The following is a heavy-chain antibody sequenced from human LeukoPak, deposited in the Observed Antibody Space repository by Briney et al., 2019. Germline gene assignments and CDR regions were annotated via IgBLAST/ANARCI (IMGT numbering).Heavy chain of an antibody. V-gene: IGHV3-23*01. D-gene: IGHD5-12*01. CDR3: AKGSGYDSYYFDY. J-gene: IGHJ4*02. Sequence: GGSLRLSCAASGLAFSRYAMSWVRQAPGKGLEWVSAISGSGGSTYYADSVKGRFTISRDNSKNTLYLQMNSLRAEDTAVYYYAKGSGYDSYYFDYWGQGTLVTVSS. CDR2: ISGSGGST. CDR1: GLAFSRYA.